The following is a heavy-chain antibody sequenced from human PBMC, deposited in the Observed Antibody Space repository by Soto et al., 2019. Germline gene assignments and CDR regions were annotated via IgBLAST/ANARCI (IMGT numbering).Heavy chain of an antibody. D-gene: IGHD3-22*01. V-gene: IGHV1-18*04. Sequence: SVKVSCKASGYTFTSYGISWVRQAPVQGLEWMGWISAYNGNTNYAQKLQGRVTMTTDTSTSTAYMELRSLRSDDTAVYYCARDLQPYYDSSGLDYWGQGTLVTVSS. J-gene: IGHJ4*02. CDR1: GYTFTSYG. CDR3: ARDLQPYYDSSGLDY. CDR2: ISAYNGNT.